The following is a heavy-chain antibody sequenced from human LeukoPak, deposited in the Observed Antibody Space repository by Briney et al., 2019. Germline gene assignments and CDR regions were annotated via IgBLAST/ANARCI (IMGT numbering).Heavy chain of an antibody. J-gene: IGHJ3*02. CDR3: ARDKNTAMEPVNDAFDI. CDR1: GFTFSSYS. V-gene: IGHV3-21*01. Sequence: PGGSLRLSCAASGFTFSSYSMNWVRQAPGKGLEWVSSISSSSSYIYYADSVEGRFTISRDNAKNSLYLQMNSLRAEDTAVYYCARDKNTAMEPVNDAFDIWGQGTMVTVSS. D-gene: IGHD5-18*01. CDR2: ISSSSSYI.